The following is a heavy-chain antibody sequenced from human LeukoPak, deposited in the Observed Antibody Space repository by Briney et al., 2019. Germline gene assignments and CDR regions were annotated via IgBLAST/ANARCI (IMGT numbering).Heavy chain of an antibody. J-gene: IGHJ4*02. CDR3: AKGSTCGGDCYYFDY. Sequence: GGSLRLSCAASGFTFSSYAMNWVRQAPGKGLEWASGISGSGDYTYYADSVKGRLTISRDNSKNTLYLQMNTLRAEDTAVYYCAKGSTCGGDCYYFDYWGQGTLVTVSS. CDR2: ISGSGDYT. D-gene: IGHD2-21*02. CDR1: GFTFSSYA. V-gene: IGHV3-23*01.